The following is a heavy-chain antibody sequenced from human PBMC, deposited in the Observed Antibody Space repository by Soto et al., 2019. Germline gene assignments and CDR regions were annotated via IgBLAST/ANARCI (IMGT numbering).Heavy chain of an antibody. J-gene: IGHJ6*02. CDR2: IGTAGDT. D-gene: IGHD3-10*01. CDR3: ARAGDFGEHLYGMDV. Sequence: GGSLRLSCAASGFTFSSYDMHWVRQATGKGLEWVPAIGTAGDTYYPGSVKGRFTISRENAKNSLYLQMNSLRAGDTAVYYCARAGDFGEHLYGMDVWGQGTTVTVSS. V-gene: IGHV3-13*01. CDR1: GFTFSSYD.